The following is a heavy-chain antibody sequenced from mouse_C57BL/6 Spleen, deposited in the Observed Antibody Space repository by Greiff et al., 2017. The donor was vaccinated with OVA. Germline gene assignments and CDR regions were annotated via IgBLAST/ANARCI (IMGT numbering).Heavy chain of an antibody. J-gene: IGHJ2*01. V-gene: IGHV1-53*01. CDR1: GYTFTSYW. D-gene: IGHD1-1*01. Sequence: VKLQQPGTELVKPGASVKLSCKASGYTFTSYWMHWVKQRPGQGLEWIGEINPSNSGTNYNEKFKGKATLTVDKSSSTAYMQLSSLTSEDSAVYYCARKEGTTEGALDDWGQGTTLTVSS. CDR2: INPSNSGT. CDR3: ARKEGTTEGALDD.